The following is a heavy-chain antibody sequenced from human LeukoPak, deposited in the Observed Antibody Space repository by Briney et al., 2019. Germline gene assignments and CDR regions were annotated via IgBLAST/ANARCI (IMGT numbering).Heavy chain of an antibody. CDR2: IGNDGINK. D-gene: IGHD5-18*01. CDR1: GLIFSTYG. CDR3: AKGRRGSSYVHYF. V-gene: IGHV3-30*18. J-gene: IGHJ2*01. Sequence: GRCLRLSCAASGLIFSTYGMHWARQAPGKGLEWVAVIGNDGINKYYGDSVKGRFSISRDNSNNTLYLHMNSLRPEDTAVYFCAKGRRGSSYVHYF.